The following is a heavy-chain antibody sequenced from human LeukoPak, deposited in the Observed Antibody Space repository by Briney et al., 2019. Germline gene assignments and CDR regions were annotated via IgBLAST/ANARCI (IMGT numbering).Heavy chain of an antibody. V-gene: IGHV4-30-2*01. Sequence: PSETLSLTCTVSGGSISSGGYYWSWIRQPPGKGLEWIGYIYHSGSTYYNPSLKSRVTISVDRSKNQFSLKLSSVTAADTAVYYCARVRAAAGNILRLWKYYFDYWGQGTLVTVSS. CDR2: IYHSGST. J-gene: IGHJ4*02. CDR3: ARVRAAAGNILRLWKYYFDY. D-gene: IGHD6-13*01. CDR1: GGSISSGGYY.